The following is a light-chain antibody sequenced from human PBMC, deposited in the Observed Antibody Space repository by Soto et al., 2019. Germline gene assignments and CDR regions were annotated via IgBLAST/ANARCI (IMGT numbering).Light chain of an antibody. J-gene: IGKJ1*01. CDR3: KPSGSLYWP. CDR2: GEY. CDR1: QSVSSTY. Sequence: EMVFRQSPGTLSLFRGERATLYCSASQSVSSTYIAWYQQKPGQDNRLIIYGEYSRATGITDRFSGSGSGTDFTLTISRMEPEDFAVYYCKPSGSLYWPFG. V-gene: IGKV3-20*01.